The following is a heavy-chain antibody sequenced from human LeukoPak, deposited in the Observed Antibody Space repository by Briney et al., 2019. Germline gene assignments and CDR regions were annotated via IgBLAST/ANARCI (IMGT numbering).Heavy chain of an antibody. J-gene: IGHJ4*02. D-gene: IGHD3-22*01. CDR1: GGSISSYY. CDR2: IYYSGST. CDR3: ATDSPDSSGYSDNPFDY. V-gene: IGHV4-59*01. Sequence: SETLSLTCTVSGGSISSYYWSWIRQPPGKGLEWIGYIYYSGSTNYNPSLKSRVTISVDTSKNQFSLKLSSVTAADTAVYYCATDSPDSSGYSDNPFDYWGQGTLVTVSS.